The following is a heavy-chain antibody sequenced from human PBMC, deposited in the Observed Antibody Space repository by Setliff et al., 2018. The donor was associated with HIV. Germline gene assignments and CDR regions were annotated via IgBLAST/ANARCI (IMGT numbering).Heavy chain of an antibody. D-gene: IGHD5-18*01. Sequence: ASVKVSCKASGYIFTSYYIHWVRQAPVQGLEWMGWINFNSGGTNYAQKFQGRVNMTRDTSISTAYMELSSPGSEDTAVYYCASDSGGYNYGFAVGSFDYWGQGALVTVSS. CDR3: ASDSGGYNYGFAVGSFDY. J-gene: IGHJ4*02. V-gene: IGHV1-2*02. CDR2: INFNSGGT. CDR1: GYIFTSYY.